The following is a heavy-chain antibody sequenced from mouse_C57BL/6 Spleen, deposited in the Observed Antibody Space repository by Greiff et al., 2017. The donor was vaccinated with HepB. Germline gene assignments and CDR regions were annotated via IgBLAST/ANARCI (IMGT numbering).Heavy chain of an antibody. CDR2: IWSGGST. CDR1: GFSLTSYG. CDR3: ARGGAPYAMDY. Sequence: VKLVESGPGLVQPSQSLSITCTVSGFSLTSYGVHWVRQSPGKGLEWLGVIWSGGSTDYNAAFISRLSISKDNSKSQVFFKMNSLQADDTAIYYCARGGAPYAMDYWGQGTSVTVSS. V-gene: IGHV2-2*01. J-gene: IGHJ4*01.